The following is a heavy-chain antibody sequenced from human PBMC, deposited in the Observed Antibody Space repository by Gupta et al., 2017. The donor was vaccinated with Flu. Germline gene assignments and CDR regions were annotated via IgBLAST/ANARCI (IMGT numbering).Heavy chain of an antibody. CDR1: GYTFTSYA. D-gene: IGHD3-10*01. J-gene: IGHJ5*02. V-gene: IGHV1-18*01. Sequence: QVPLVQSGAEVKKPGASVKVSCTPSGYTFTSYALACVRQAPGHGLEWMGWITAYTGHTNYGQKFQGRISLTTDTSTTTAYMELRSLRSDDTAVYYCARSMGFMVGGAHQGLTWFDPWGQGTLVTVSS. CDR2: ITAYTGHT. CDR3: ARSMGFMVGGAHQGLTWFDP.